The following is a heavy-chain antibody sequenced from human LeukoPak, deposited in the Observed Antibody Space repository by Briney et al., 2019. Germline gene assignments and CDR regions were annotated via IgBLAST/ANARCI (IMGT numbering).Heavy chain of an antibody. CDR2: IWYDGSNK. J-gene: IGHJ4*02. CDR1: GFTFSSYG. V-gene: IGHV3-33*01. CDR3: RVIDSSGYKDY. Sequence: SGRSLRLSCAASGFTFSSYGMHWVRQAPGKGLEWVAVIWYDGSNKYYADSVKGRFTISRDNSKNTLYLQMNSLRAEDTAVYYCRVIDSSGYKDYWGQGTLVTVSS. D-gene: IGHD3-22*01.